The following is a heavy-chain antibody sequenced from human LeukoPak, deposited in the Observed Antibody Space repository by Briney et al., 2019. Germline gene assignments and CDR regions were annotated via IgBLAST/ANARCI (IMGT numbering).Heavy chain of an antibody. CDR2: INPNSGGT. CDR3: ARDGSRWELPD. J-gene: IGHJ4*02. D-gene: IGHD1-26*01. Sequence: GALVKVSCKASGYTFTSYYMHWVRQAPGQGLEWMGWINPNSGGTNYAQKFQGWVTMTRDTSISTAYMELSRLRSDDTAVYYCARDGSRWELPDWGQGTLVTVSS. CDR1: GYTFTSYY. V-gene: IGHV1-2*04.